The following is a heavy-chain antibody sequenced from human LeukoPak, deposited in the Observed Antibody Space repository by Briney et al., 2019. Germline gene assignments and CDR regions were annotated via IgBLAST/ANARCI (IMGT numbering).Heavy chain of an antibody. CDR3: AKEGSVCTNGICRYFDY. CDR2: ISWNSGSL. V-gene: IGHV3-9*01. Sequence: GGSLRLSCAASGFTFGGSAMHWVRQAPGKGLEWVSGISWNSGSLGYADCVKGRFTISRDNAKNSLYLQMDSLRAEDTAFYYCAKEGSVCTNGICRYFDYWGQGTLVTVSS. J-gene: IGHJ4*02. CDR1: GFTFGGSA. D-gene: IGHD2-8*01.